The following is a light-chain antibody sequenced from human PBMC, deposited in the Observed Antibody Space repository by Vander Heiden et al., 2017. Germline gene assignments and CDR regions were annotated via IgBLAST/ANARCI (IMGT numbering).Light chain of an antibody. CDR3: SSYTSSSNRV. V-gene: IGLV2-14*01. CDR1: SSAVGGSTY. Sequence: QSALTQPASVSGSPGQSVTISCTGTSSAVGGSTYVSWYQQHPGKALNLMIYEVSNRPSGVSNRFSGYKSGNTASLTISRLQAEDEAEYYCSSYTSSSNRVFGGGTKLTVL. CDR2: EVS. J-gene: IGLJ3*02.